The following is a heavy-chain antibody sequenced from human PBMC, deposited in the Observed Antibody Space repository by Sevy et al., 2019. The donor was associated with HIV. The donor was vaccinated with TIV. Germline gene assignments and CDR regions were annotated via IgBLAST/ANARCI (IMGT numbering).Heavy chain of an antibody. Sequence: GESLKISCKGSGYSFTSYWIGWVRQMPGKGLEWMGIIYHGDSDTRYSPSFQGQVTISADKSISNAYRQWSSLKASDTAMYYCARLGIAAAGYFDYWGQGTLVTVSS. J-gene: IGHJ4*02. D-gene: IGHD6-13*01. CDR2: IYHGDSDT. CDR3: ARLGIAAAGYFDY. CDR1: GYSFTSYW. V-gene: IGHV5-51*01.